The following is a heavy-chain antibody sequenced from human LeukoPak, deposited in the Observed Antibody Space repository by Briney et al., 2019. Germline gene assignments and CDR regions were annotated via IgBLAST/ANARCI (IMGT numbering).Heavy chain of an antibody. V-gene: IGHV4-34*01. J-gene: IGHJ4*02. CDR3: ARRWRRRIWTSVQFVY. CDR2: INHSGST. CDR1: GGSFSGYY. Sequence: SETLSLTCAVYGGSFSGYYWSWIRQPPGKGLEWIGEINHSGSTNYNPSLKSRVIISVDTSKNQFSLKLSSVTVADTAVYYCARRWRRRIWTSVQFVYCGEGTLGTVSS. D-gene: IGHD2-15*01.